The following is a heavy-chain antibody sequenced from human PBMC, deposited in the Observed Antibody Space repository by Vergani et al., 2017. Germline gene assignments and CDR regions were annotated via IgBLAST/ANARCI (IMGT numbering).Heavy chain of an antibody. J-gene: IGHJ3*02. D-gene: IGHD1-1*01. CDR1: GYTFTGYY. Sequence: QVQLVQSGAEVKKPGASVKVSCKASGYTFTGYYMHWVRQAPGQGLEWMGWINPNSGGPNYAQKFQGRVTMTRDTSISTAYMELSRLRSDDTAVYYCARDRTGTIAFDIWGQGTMVTVSS. V-gene: IGHV1-2*02. CDR2: INPNSGGP. CDR3: ARDRTGTIAFDI.